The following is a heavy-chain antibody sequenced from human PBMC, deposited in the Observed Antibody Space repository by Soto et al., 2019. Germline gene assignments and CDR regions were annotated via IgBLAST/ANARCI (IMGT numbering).Heavy chain of an antibody. J-gene: IGHJ5*02. CDR1: GGSFSGYY. CDR2: VNDSGNS. CDR3: ARVRRWLPEEMVDL. D-gene: IGHD5-12*01. V-gene: IGHV4-34*01. Sequence: QVQLHQWGAGQLRASETLSLTCGVSGGSFSGYYWSWIRQPPGPGLEWIGEVNDSGNSNYNPSLKRRVVISVDTPKSEFSLKMNTVTAADTGVYYCARVRRWLPEEMVDLWGQGALVTVSS.